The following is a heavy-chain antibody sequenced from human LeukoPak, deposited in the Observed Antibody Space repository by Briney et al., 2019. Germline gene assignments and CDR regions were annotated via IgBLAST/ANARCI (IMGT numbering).Heavy chain of an antibody. Sequence: PSETLSLTCAVSGGSISSSNWWSWVRQPPGKGLEWIGEIYYSGSTNYNPSLKSRVTISVDTSKNQFSLRLTSVTAADTAVYYCARASGGYYNNWFDPWGQGTLVPVSS. V-gene: IGHV4-4*02. D-gene: IGHD3-22*01. CDR2: IYYSGST. CDR1: GGSISSSNW. CDR3: ARASGGYYNNWFDP. J-gene: IGHJ5*02.